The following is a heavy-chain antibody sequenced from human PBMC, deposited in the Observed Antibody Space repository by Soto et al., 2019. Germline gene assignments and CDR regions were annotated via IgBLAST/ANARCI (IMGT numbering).Heavy chain of an antibody. CDR3: ARLPQFIWFGALTYRAYYFNY. J-gene: IGHJ4*02. D-gene: IGHD3-10*01. Sequence: GESLKIDCAGYGYSFSTSWIAWVRQMPGKGLEGLGMIYPGDSDTRYSPSFQGQVTISADTSTKTAYLQWSSLKASDTAIYYCARLPQFIWFGALTYRAYYFNYWGPGTLVTVSS. CDR2: IYPGDSDT. CDR1: GYSFSTSW. V-gene: IGHV5-51*01.